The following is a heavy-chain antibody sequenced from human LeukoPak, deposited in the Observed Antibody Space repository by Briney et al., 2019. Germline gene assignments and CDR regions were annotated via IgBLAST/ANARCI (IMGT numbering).Heavy chain of an antibody. D-gene: IGHD4-23*01. CDR3: ARDPDTTVVNRRSYMDV. Sequence: SETLSLTCTVSGGSISSSSYYWRWIRQPPGKGLEWIGSIYYSGSTYYNPSLKSRVTISVDRSKNQFSLKLSSVTAADTAVYYCARDPDTTVVNRRSYMDVWGKGTTVTVSS. V-gene: IGHV4-39*07. CDR1: GGSISSSSYY. CDR2: IYYSGST. J-gene: IGHJ6*03.